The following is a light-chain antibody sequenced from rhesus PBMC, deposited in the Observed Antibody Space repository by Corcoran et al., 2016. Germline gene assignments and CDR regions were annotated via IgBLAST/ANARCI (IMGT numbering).Light chain of an antibody. Sequence: DIQMTQSPSSLSASVGDRVTITCRASQGISSYLNWYQQKPGKAPKLLIYLANRLESGVPSRFSGSGSGTEFTLTISSLQPEDFATYYCQQYNSLPYSFGQGTKVEIK. CDR3: QQYNSLPYS. CDR1: QGISSY. J-gene: IGKJ2*01. V-gene: IGKV1-32*01. CDR2: LAN.